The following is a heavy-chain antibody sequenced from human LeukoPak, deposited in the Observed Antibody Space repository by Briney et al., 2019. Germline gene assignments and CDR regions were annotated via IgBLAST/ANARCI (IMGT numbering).Heavy chain of an antibody. J-gene: IGHJ4*01. CDR3: ARPVGITNRVMEDY. Sequence: GGSLRLSCAASGFTFNCYAMSWFRQAPGKGLEWVSSISASGDRTYYPDSVKGRFTISRDNSKNTLYLQMSSLRAEDTAVYYCARPVGITNRVMEDYWGHGTLVTVSS. V-gene: IGHV3-23*01. CDR2: ISASGDRT. D-gene: IGHD2-8*01. CDR1: GFTFNCYA.